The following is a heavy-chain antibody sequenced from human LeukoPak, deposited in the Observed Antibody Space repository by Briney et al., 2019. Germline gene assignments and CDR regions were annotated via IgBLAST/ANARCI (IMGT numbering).Heavy chain of an antibody. CDR2: IKQDGSEK. Sequence: GGSLRLSCAASGFTFSSYWMSWVRQAPGKGLEWVANIKQDGSEKYYVDSVKGRFTIFRDNAKNSLYLQMNSLRAEDTAVYYCARDRHYDFYYIRGEYNWFDPWGQGTLVTVSS. V-gene: IGHV3-7*01. D-gene: IGHD3-3*01. J-gene: IGHJ5*02. CDR1: GFTFSSYW. CDR3: ARDRHYDFYYIRGEYNWFDP.